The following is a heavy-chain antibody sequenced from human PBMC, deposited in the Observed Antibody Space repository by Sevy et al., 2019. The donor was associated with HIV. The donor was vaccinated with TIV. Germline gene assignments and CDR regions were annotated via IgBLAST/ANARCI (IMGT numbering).Heavy chain of an antibody. D-gene: IGHD3-22*01. CDR3: SSSFVYDSSGYSDY. J-gene: IGHJ4*02. Sequence: ASVKVSCKASGYTFTSYGISWVRQAPGQGLEWMGWISAYNGNTNYAQKLQGRVTMTTDTSTSKAYIELRSLRSDDTAVYYCSSSFVYDSSGYSDYWGQVTLVTVSS. CDR2: ISAYNGNT. CDR1: GYTFTSYG. V-gene: IGHV1-18*01.